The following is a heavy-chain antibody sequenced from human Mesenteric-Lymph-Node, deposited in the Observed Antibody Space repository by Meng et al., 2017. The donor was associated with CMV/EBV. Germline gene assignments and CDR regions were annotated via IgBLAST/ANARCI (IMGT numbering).Heavy chain of an antibody. CDR1: GFTFSSYW. D-gene: IGHD5-24*01. J-gene: IGHJ4*02. CDR3: ARDTRWVQET. Sequence: GESLKISCAASGFTFSSYWMSWVRQAPGKGLEWVANIKQDGSEKYYVDSMKGRFTISRDNAKNSLYLQMNSLRDEDTAIYYCARDTRWVQETWGQGTLVTVSS. V-gene: IGHV3-7*01. CDR2: IKQDGSEK.